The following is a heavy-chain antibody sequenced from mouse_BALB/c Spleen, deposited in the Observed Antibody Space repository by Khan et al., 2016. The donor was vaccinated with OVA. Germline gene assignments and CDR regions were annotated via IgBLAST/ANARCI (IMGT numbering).Heavy chain of an antibody. CDR3: ARIKKIVATYFDY. CDR2: TNPTNGRT. V-gene: IGHV1S81*02. Sequence: QVRLQQSGAELVKAGASVKMSCKASGYTFTRYWMHWVKQRLGQGLAWFAETNPTNGRTYYNEQFTSKATLTVDTSSSTAYTLLSGPTVYDYAVDYCARIKKIVATYFDYWGQGTTLTVSS. J-gene: IGHJ2*01. CDR1: GYTFTRYW. D-gene: IGHD1-1*01.